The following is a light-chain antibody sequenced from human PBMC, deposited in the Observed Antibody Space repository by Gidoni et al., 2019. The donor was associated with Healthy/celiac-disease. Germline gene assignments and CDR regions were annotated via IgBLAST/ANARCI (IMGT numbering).Light chain of an antibody. CDR1: QSFSSY. Sequence: DIVLTQSQATLSLSPGERATLSCRASQSFSSYLAWYQQKPGQAPRLLIYDASNRATGIPARFSGSGSGTDFTLTISSLVPEDFAVYYCHQRSNWPRRTFGQGTRLEIK. CDR3: HQRSNWPRRT. V-gene: IGKV3-11*01. J-gene: IGKJ5*01. CDR2: DAS.